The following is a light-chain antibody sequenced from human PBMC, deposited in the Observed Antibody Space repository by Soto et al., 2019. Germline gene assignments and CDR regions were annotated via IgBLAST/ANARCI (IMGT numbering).Light chain of an antibody. Sequence: DIQMTQSPSSLSASVGDRVTITCRASQSISSYLNWYQQKPGKAPKLLIYAASSLQSGVPSRFSGSGSGTDSNLTISSLQPEDFATYYCQQSYSTPMYTFGQGTKLEIK. CDR3: QQSYSTPMYT. CDR1: QSISSY. V-gene: IGKV1-39*01. CDR2: AAS. J-gene: IGKJ2*01.